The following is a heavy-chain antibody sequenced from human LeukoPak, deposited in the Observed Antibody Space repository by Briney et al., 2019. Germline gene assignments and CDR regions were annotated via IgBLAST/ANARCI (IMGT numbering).Heavy chain of an antibody. CDR2: NYYSGST. CDR3: ARCYYYYYYMDV. Sequence: PSETLSLTCTVSGSPISSYYWNLIRQPPRKGLEVIGDNYYSGSTNNNPSLKKRATLPLDTSNKQFSLKLSSVAAADTAVYYCARCYYYYYYMDVWGKGTTVTVSS. V-gene: IGHV4-59*01. D-gene: IGHD2-15*01. J-gene: IGHJ6*03. CDR1: GSPISSYY.